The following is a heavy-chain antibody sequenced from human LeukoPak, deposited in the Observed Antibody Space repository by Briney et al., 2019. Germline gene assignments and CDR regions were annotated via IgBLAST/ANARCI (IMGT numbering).Heavy chain of an antibody. V-gene: IGHV4-59*08. Sequence: PSETLSLTCTVSGGSISGYYWSWIRQPPGKGPEWIGYIYYSGSTNYNPSLKSRVTISVDTSKNQFSLKMNSVTAADTAVYYCARGKVITMVRGVIRRWFDPWGQGTLVTVSS. CDR2: IYYSGST. CDR1: GGSISGYY. J-gene: IGHJ5*02. D-gene: IGHD3-10*01. CDR3: ARGKVITMVRGVIRRWFDP.